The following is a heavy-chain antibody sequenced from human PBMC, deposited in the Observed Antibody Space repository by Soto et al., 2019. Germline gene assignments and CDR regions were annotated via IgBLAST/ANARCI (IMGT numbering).Heavy chain of an antibody. D-gene: IGHD2-21*02. CDR3: ATFEPAYCGGDISLNF. CDR2: FVPMFETV. CDR1: GGPFSSYA. J-gene: IGHJ4*02. V-gene: IGHV1-69*01. Sequence: QGQLVQSGAEVKRPGSSVKVSCKISGGPFSSYAISWMRQAPGQGPEWMGGFVPMFETVNYAQMFQGRVTITADESTSTAYMDLSNLRSEETAMYYCATFEPAYCGGDISLNFWGQGTLVTVSS.